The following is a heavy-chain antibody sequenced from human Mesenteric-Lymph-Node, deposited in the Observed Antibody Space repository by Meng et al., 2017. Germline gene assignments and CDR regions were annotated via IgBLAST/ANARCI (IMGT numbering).Heavy chain of an antibody. Sequence: QGRRLASGPGRVRPSETLSLTCTVSGGSVSSANYYWSWIRQPPGKGLEWIAYIYYTGSTNYNPSLKSRVTISLDTSKNQFSLKLNSVTAADTAVYYCARTTFCSGGSCYFENFDFWGQGTLVTVSS. CDR1: GGSVSSANYY. CDR2: IYYTGST. V-gene: IGHV4-61*01. D-gene: IGHD2-15*01. CDR3: ARTTFCSGGSCYFENFDF. J-gene: IGHJ4*02.